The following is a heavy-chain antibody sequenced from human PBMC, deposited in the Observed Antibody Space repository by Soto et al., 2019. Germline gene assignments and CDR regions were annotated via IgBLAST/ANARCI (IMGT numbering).Heavy chain of an antibody. Sequence: XGSLRLSCAASGFTFSSYSMSWVRQAPGKGLEWVSGFRTGGDDGTTYYADSVKGRFTISRDNSKNTLFLQMNSLRAEDTAIYYCAKKVNSGPGSQYFDYWGQGTLVTVSS. V-gene: IGHV3-23*01. J-gene: IGHJ4*02. D-gene: IGHD3-10*01. CDR3: AKKVNSGPGSQYFDY. CDR1: GFTFSSYS. CDR2: FRTGGDDGTT.